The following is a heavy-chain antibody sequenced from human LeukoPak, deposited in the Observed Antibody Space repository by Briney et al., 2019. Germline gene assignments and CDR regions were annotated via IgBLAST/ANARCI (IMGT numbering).Heavy chain of an antibody. D-gene: IGHD2-8*01. CDR2: IWSTGTTG. Sequence: GGSLRLSCVASGYTFGDHGMPWVRQAPGKGLEWVTMIWSTGTTGFYADSVKGRFTISRDNSKNTLYLQMDNLRVEDTGVYYCAREYAYWGQGTLVTVSS. CDR1: GYTFGDHG. J-gene: IGHJ4*02. CDR3: AREYAY. V-gene: IGHV3-33*01.